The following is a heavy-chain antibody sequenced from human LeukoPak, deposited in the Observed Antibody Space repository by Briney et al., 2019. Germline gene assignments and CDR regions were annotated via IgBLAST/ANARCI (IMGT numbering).Heavy chain of an antibody. CDR3: ARGGVGGFMVRGVTYFDY. J-gene: IGHJ4*02. V-gene: IGHV4-31*03. CDR1: GGSITSGTYY. D-gene: IGHD3-10*01. CDR2: IYSSGDT. Sequence: SETLSLTCTVSGGSITSGTYYWTWIRHHPGKGLEWIGYIYSSGDTQYNPSLRSRVTMSVDTSKNQFSLKLSSVTAADTAVYYCARGGVGGFMVRGVTYFDYWGQGTLVTVSS.